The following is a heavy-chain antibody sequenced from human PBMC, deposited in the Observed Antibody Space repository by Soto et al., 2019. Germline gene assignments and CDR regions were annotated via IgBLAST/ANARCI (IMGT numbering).Heavy chain of an antibody. CDR1: GGTFDTFA. Sequence: QVQLVQSGAEVKKHGSSVKVSCKASGGTFDTFAFSWVRQAPGQGLEWLGGIIPVLGRGNYAQRFQDRVSASADGSTSTAFMELSSLNSDDTAVYYCARGPWTQEGPKYYFDFWGQGTLVTVSS. J-gene: IGHJ4*02. CDR2: IIPVLGRG. V-gene: IGHV1-69*01. CDR3: ARGPWTQEGPKYYFDF. D-gene: IGHD5-18*01.